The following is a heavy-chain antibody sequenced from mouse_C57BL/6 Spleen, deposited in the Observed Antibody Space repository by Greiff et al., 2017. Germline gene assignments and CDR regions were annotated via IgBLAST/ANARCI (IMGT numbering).Heavy chain of an antibody. Sequence: VQLQQPGAELVKPGASVKLSCKASGYTFTSYWMQWVKQRPGQGLEWIGEIDPSDSYTNYNQKVKGKATLTVDTSSSTAYMQLSSLTSEDSAVYYCARRTAQADYWGQGTTLTVSS. CDR1: GYTFTSYW. CDR2: IDPSDSYT. D-gene: IGHD3-2*02. J-gene: IGHJ2*01. CDR3: ARRTAQADY. V-gene: IGHV1-50*01.